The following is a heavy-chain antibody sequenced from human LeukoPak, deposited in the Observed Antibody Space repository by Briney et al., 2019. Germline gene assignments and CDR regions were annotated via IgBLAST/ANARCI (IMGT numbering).Heavy chain of an antibody. Sequence: GGSLRLSCSASGFIFTNAWMTCVRQAPGRGLELVSSISIGSGDIYYADSVKVLFTISRDNAKNSLHLQMHNPRAEDTAASSCARHRHSRGWSAFDYWGQGPLVTVSS. V-gene: IGHV3-21*01. CDR3: ARHRHSRGWSAFDY. J-gene: IGHJ4*02. CDR1: GFIFTNAW. D-gene: IGHD6-19*01. CDR2: ISIGSGDI.